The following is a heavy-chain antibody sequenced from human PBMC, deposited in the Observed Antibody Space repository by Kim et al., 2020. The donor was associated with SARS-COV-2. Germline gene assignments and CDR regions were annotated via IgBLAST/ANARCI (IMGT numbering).Heavy chain of an antibody. CDR3: ARAVAGRRSFDY. D-gene: IGHD6-19*01. Sequence: NYAQKFQGRVPITPDESTSTAYMELSSLRSEDTAVYYCARAVAGRRSFDYWGQGTLVTVSS. J-gene: IGHJ4*02. V-gene: IGHV1-69*01.